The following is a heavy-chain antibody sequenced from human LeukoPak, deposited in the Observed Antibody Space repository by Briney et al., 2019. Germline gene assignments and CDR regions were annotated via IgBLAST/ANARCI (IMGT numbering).Heavy chain of an antibody. J-gene: IGHJ4*02. D-gene: IGHD1-26*01. V-gene: IGHV3-30-3*01. CDR1: GFTFSSYA. Sequence: GGSLRLSCAASGFTFSSYAMHWVRQAPGKGLEWVAVISYDGSNKYYADSVKGRFTISRDNSKSTLYLQMNSLRAEDTAVYYCARVGATTSPFDYWGQGTLVTVSS. CDR2: ISYDGSNK. CDR3: ARVGATTSPFDY.